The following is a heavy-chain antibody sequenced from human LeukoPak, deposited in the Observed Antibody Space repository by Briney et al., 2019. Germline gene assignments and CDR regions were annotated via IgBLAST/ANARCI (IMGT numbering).Heavy chain of an antibody. CDR3: AGEGARFGENYFEY. Sequence: SETLSLTCTVSGGSISSSYWSWIRQPPGKGLEWIGYIYYSGSTYYNPSLKSRVTISVDTSKNQFSLKLSSVTAADTAVYYCAGEGARFGENYFEYWGQGTLVTVSS. V-gene: IGHV4-59*01. J-gene: IGHJ4*02. CDR2: IYYSGST. CDR1: GGSISSSY. D-gene: IGHD3-10*01.